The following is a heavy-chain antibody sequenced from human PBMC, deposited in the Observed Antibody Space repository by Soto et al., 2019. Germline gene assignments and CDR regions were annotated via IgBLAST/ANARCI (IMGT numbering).Heavy chain of an antibody. V-gene: IGHV1-69*01. CDR1: GGTFSSYA. D-gene: IGHD6-6*01. CDR2: IIPIFGTA. Sequence: QVQLVQSGAEVKKPGSSVKVSCKASGGTFSSYAISWVRQAPGQGLEWMGGIIPIFGTANYAQKFQGRVTITADESTSTAYMELSSLRSEDTAVYYCVRGLSSSLAYYYYGMDVWGQGTTVTVSS. J-gene: IGHJ6*02. CDR3: VRGLSSSLAYYYYGMDV.